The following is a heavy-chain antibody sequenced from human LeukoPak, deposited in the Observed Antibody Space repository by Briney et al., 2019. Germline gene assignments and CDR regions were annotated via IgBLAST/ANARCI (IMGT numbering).Heavy chain of an antibody. D-gene: IGHD3-22*01. V-gene: IGHV1-2*02. Sequence: ASVKVSCKASGYTFTGYYMHWVRQAPGQGLEWMGWINPNSGGTNYAQKFQGRVAMTRDTSISTAYMELSRLRSDDTAVYYCARGDIPYYYDSSGYYPGYYWGQGTLVTVSS. CDR2: INPNSGGT. CDR1: GYTFTGYY. CDR3: ARGDIPYYYDSSGYYPGYY. J-gene: IGHJ4*02.